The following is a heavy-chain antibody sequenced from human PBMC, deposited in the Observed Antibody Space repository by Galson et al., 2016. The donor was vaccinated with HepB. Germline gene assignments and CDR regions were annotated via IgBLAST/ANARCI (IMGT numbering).Heavy chain of an antibody. D-gene: IGHD3-10*01. CDR1: GFTFSSYS. V-gene: IGHV3-53*01. J-gene: IGHJ4*02. CDR2: IYSGGST. Sequence: SLRLSCAASGFTFSSYSMNWVRQAPGKGLEWVSVIYSGGSTYYADSVKGRFTISRDNSKNTLSLQMNSLRAEDTAVYYCARESRMVRGVITYFFDYWGQGTLVTVSS. CDR3: ARESRMVRGVITYFFDY.